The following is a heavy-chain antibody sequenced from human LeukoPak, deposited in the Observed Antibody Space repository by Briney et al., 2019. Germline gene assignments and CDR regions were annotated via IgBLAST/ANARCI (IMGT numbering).Heavy chain of an antibody. V-gene: IGHV3-21*01. CDR2: ISSSSNYI. J-gene: IGHJ5*02. D-gene: IGHD6-19*01. Sequence: GGSLRLSCAASGFTLSSYGMSWVRQAPGKGLEWVSSISSSSNYIYYADSVKGRFTISRDNAKNSLYLQMNSLRAEDTAVYYCARDPSSGWYLKGWFDPWGQGTLVTVSS. CDR1: GFTLSSYG. CDR3: ARDPSSGWYLKGWFDP.